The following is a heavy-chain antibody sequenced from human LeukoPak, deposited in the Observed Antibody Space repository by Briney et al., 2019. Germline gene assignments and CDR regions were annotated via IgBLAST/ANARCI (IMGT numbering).Heavy chain of an antibody. V-gene: IGHV3-66*01. CDR2: IYSGGST. CDR1: GFTVSSNY. CDR3: AKDRRLRYFDWLLPDY. J-gene: IGHJ4*02. D-gene: IGHD3-9*01. Sequence: GGSLRLSRAASGFTVSSNYMSWVRQAPGKGLEWVSVIYSGGSTYYADSVKGRFTISRDNSKNTLYLQMNSLRAEDTAVYYCAKDRRLRYFDWLLPDYWGQGTLVTVSS.